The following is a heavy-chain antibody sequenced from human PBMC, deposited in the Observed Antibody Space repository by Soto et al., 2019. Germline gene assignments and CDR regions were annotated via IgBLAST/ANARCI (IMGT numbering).Heavy chain of an antibody. D-gene: IGHD2-2*01. CDR1: GYTFTSYG. CDR2: ISAYNGNT. CDR3: AREGPIVVVPAAMGGGYYYYYGMDV. J-gene: IGHJ6*02. V-gene: IGHV1-18*01. Sequence: QVQLVQSGAEVKKPGASVKVSCKASGYTFTSYGISWVRQAPGQGLEWMGWISAYNGNTNYAQKLQGRVTMTTDTTTSPACMGLRSLRSDDTAVYYCAREGPIVVVPAAMGGGYYYYYGMDVWGQGTTVTVSS.